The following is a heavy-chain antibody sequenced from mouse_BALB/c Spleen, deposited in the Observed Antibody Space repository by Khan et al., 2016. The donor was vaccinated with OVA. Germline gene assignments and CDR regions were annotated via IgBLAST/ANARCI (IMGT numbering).Heavy chain of an antibody. D-gene: IGHD2-14*01. Sequence: QVQLQQSGPELVKPGASLKVSCKASGYTFTDYVIGWVRQRTSQGLEWIGDIFPGSGTPYYNENFKDKATLTADKSTNTAYRQLSNLKSEDSAVYFGERGGYSVFAYWGQGTLVTVSA. CDR3: ERGGYSVFAY. J-gene: IGHJ3*01. V-gene: IGHV1-81*01. CDR1: GYTFTDYV. CDR2: IFPGSGTP.